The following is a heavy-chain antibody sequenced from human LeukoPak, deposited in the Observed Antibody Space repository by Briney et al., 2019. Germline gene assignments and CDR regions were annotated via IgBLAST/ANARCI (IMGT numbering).Heavy chain of an antibody. CDR1: GFTFSSYG. Sequence: GGSLRLSCAASGFTFSSYGMTWVRQAPGKGLEWVSYISISTTTIYYADSVKGRSTVSRDNAKNSLYLQMNSLRDEDTAIFYCARVGDGHSVNYLDSWGQGTLVTVSS. CDR3: ARVGDGHSVNYLDS. D-gene: IGHD5-24*01. J-gene: IGHJ4*02. V-gene: IGHV3-48*02. CDR2: ISISTTTI.